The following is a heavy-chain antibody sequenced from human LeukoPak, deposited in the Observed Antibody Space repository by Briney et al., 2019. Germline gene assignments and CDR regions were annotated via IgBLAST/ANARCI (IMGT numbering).Heavy chain of an antibody. J-gene: IGHJ5*02. CDR3: AKDRDGSGSSASNWFDP. D-gene: IGHD3-10*01. CDR1: GFTFSSYA. CDR2: ISGSGGST. Sequence: GGSLRLSCAASGFTFSSYAMSWVRQAPGKGLEWVSAISGSGGSTYYADSVKGRFTISRDNSKNTLYQQMNSLRAEDRGVYYCAKDRDGSGSSASNWFDPWGQGTLVTVSS. V-gene: IGHV3-23*01.